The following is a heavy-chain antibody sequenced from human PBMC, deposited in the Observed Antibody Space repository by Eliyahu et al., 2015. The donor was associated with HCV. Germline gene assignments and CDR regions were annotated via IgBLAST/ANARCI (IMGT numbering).Heavy chain of an antibody. Sequence: FTISRDNSKNTLYLQMNSLRAEDTAVYYCAKEDPITGRHGSHYGMDVWGQGTTVTVSS. V-gene: IGHV3-30*02. D-gene: IGHD1-20*01. J-gene: IGHJ6*02. CDR3: AKEDPITGRHGSHYGMDV.